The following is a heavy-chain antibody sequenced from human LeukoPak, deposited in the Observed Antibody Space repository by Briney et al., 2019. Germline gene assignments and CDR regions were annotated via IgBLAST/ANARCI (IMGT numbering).Heavy chain of an antibody. CDR2: INPNSGGT. CDR1: GYTFTSYY. D-gene: IGHD3-16*02. Sequence: ASVKVSCKASGYTFTSYYMHWVRQAPGQGLEWMGWINPNSGGTNYAQKFQGRVTMTRDTSISTAYMELSRLGSDDTAVYYCAGDATYRSENYYYYYMDVWGKGTTVTVSS. V-gene: IGHV1-2*02. J-gene: IGHJ6*03. CDR3: AGDATYRSENYYYYYMDV.